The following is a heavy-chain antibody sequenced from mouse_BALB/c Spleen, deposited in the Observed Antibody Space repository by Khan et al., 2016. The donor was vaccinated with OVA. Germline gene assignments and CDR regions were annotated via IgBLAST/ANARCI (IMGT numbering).Heavy chain of an antibody. CDR3: ARRDYYAYYWYFDV. V-gene: IGHV1-22*01. CDR2: INPNNGGT. CDR1: GYTFTEYT. Sequence: EVQLQQSGPELVKPGTSVKISCKTSGYTFTEYTMHWVKQSHGKSLEWIGRINPNNGGTSYNQKFKGKATLTVDKSSSTAYMELRSLTSEDSAVYYGARRDYYAYYWYFDVWGAGTTVTGSS. J-gene: IGHJ1*01. D-gene: IGHD1-2*01.